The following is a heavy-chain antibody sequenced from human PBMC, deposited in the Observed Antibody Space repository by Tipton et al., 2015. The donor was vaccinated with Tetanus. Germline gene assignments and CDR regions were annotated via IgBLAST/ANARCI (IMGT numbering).Heavy chain of an antibody. J-gene: IGHJ4*02. D-gene: IGHD5-18*01. V-gene: IGHV4-30-4*01. CDR1: GGSINTGDYY. CDR3: ARMGFTYGQVVY. CDR2: VYYSGRT. Sequence: LRLSCNVSGGSINTGDYYWSWIRQSPGKGLEWIGHVYYSGRTYYNPPLKSRVTISADMSKNQFPLKLTSVTAADTATYYCARMGFTYGQVVYWGQGTLVTVAS.